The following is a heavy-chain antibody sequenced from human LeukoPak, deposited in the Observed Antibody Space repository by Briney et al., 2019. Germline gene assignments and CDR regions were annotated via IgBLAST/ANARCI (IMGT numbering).Heavy chain of an antibody. CDR1: GFTFTNYA. D-gene: IGHD1-26*01. CDR2: ISASGLMT. V-gene: IGHV3-23*01. CDR3: AKDRSIGTYYTFDH. Sequence: GGSLRLSCAASGFTFTNYAMTWVRQAPGKGLEWVSSISASGLMTYYADSVKGRFTVSRDNSKNSLYLQMSSLTAADTAVYYCAKDRSIGTYYTFDHWGQGTLVTVSS. J-gene: IGHJ4*02.